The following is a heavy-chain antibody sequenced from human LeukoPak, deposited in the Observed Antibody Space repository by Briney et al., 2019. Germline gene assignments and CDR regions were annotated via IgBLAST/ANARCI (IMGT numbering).Heavy chain of an antibody. CDR2: IYTSGST. Sequence: SETLSLTCTVSGGSISSYYWSWIRQPAGKGLEWIGRIYTSGSTNYNPSLKSRVTMSVDTSKNQFSLKLSSVTAADTAVYYCARRGYDYVWGSYRYWDYWGQGTLVTVSS. V-gene: IGHV4-4*07. CDR1: GGSISSYY. CDR3: ARRGYDYVWGSYRYWDY. D-gene: IGHD3-16*02. J-gene: IGHJ4*02.